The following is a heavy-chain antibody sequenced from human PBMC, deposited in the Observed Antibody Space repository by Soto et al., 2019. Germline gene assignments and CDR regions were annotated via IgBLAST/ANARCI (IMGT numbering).Heavy chain of an antibody. Sequence: GEPLKISCQGSGYSFVSYWIAWVRQMPGKGLEWMGSIYPGDSDTTNSPSFQGQVTMSVEKSITTVYLQWSSLKASDTAMYYCARTDGYEIEYWGQGTLVTVSS. J-gene: IGHJ4*02. CDR1: GYSFVSYW. V-gene: IGHV5-51*01. CDR3: ARTDGYEIEY. D-gene: IGHD2-21*01. CDR2: IYPGDSDT.